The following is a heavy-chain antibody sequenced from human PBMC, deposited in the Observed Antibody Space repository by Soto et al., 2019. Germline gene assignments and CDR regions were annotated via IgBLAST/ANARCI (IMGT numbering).Heavy chain of an antibody. J-gene: IGHJ6*02. CDR3: ARVWERTVTTGIYYYAMDV. CDR2: IIPIFGTA. CDR1: GGTFSSYA. Sequence: ASVKVACKASGGTFSSYAITWVRQAPGQGLEWMGGIIPIFGTANYAQKFQGRVKITADESTSTAYMELSSLIAEDTAVYDCARVWERTVTTGIYYYAMDVWGQGTTVTAP. V-gene: IGHV1-69*13. D-gene: IGHD4-17*01.